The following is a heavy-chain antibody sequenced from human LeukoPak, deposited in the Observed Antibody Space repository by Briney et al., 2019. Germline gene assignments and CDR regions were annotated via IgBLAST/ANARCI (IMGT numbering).Heavy chain of an antibody. D-gene: IGHD5-18*01. CDR2: IYYSGST. V-gene: IGHV4-39*01. CDR3: ARHGRGVQLWQQVDY. CDR1: GGSISSSSYY. J-gene: IGHJ4*02. Sequence: SETLSLTCTVSGGSISSSSYYWGRIRQPPRKGLEWIGSIYYSGSTYYNPSLKSRVTISVDTSENQFSLKLSSVTAADTAVYYCARHGRGVQLWQQVDYWGQGTLVTVSS.